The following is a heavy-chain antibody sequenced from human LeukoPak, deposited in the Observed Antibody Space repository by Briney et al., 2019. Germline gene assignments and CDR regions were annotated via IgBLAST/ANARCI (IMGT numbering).Heavy chain of an antibody. CDR1: GFTFSSYE. D-gene: IGHD2-15*01. CDR2: ISRSGSTI. V-gene: IGHV3-48*03. J-gene: IGHJ4*02. Sequence: GGSLRLSCAASGFTFSSYEMNWVRQAPGKGLEWVSYISRSGSTIYYADSVKGRFTISRDNAKNSLYLQMNSLRAEDTAVYYCARDGYCSGGSCYGSPPFDYWGQGTLVTVSS. CDR3: ARDGYCSGGSCYGSPPFDY.